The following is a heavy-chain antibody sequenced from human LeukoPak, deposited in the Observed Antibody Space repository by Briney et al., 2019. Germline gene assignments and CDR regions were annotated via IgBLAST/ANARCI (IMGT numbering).Heavy chain of an antibody. CDR3: ARSFYDFWSGPSGGYFDY. J-gene: IGHJ4*02. D-gene: IGHD3-3*01. Sequence: SETLSLTCTVSGGSISSYYWSWIRQPPGKGLEWIGYIYTSGSTNYNPSLKSRVTISVDTSKNQFSLKLSSVTAADTAVYYCARSFYDFWSGPSGGYFDYWGRGTLVTVSS. V-gene: IGHV4-4*09. CDR2: IYTSGST. CDR1: GGSISSYY.